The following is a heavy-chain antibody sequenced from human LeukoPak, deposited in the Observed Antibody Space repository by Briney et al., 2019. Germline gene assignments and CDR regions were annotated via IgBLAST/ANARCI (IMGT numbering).Heavy chain of an antibody. CDR2: ISGSGGST. Sequence: GGSLRLSCAASGFTFSSYAMSWVRQAPGKGLEWVSAISGSGGSTYYADSVKGRFTISTDNSKNTLYLQMNSLRAEDTAVYYCAKDLLRSAAGRVCGMDVWGQGTTVTVSS. J-gene: IGHJ6*02. CDR1: GFTFSSYA. V-gene: IGHV3-23*01. D-gene: IGHD6-13*01. CDR3: AKDLLRSAAGRVCGMDV.